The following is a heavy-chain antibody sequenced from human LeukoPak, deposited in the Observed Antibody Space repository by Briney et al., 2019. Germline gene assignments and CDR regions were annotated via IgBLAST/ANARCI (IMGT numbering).Heavy chain of an antibody. CDR1: GYTFTSYY. J-gene: IGHJ6*03. Sequence: ASVKVSCKASGYTFTSYYMHWVRQAPGQGLEWMGIINPSGGSTGYAQKFQGRVTMTRDTSTSTVYMELSSLRSEDTAVYYCAGSCSGGSCYSSYYYYYMDVWGKGTTVTVSS. CDR2: INPSGGST. D-gene: IGHD2-15*01. V-gene: IGHV1-46*01. CDR3: AGSCSGGSCYSSYYYYYMDV.